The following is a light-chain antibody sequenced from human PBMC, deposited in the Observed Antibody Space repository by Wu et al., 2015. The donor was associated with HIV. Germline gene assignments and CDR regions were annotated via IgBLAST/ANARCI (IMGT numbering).Light chain of an antibody. J-gene: IGKJ2*03. CDR1: QSIGNW. Sequence: DIQMTQSPSILSASVGDRVTITCRASQSIGNWLAWYQQKPGIAPKLLIYKATTLQSGVPSRFSGSGSGTEFTLTINSLQPDDFATYYCQRYNNYFVSFGQGTKLEIK. CDR2: KAT. CDR3: QRYNNYFVS. V-gene: IGKV1-5*03.